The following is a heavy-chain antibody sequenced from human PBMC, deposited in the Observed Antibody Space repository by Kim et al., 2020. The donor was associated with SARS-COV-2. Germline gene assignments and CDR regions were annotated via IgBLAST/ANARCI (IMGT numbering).Heavy chain of an antibody. CDR2: ISGSGGST. D-gene: IGHD3-3*01. V-gene: IGHV3-23*01. Sequence: GGSLRLSCAASGFTFSSYAMSWVRQAPGKGLEWVSAISGSGGSTYYADSVKGRFTISRDNSKNTLYLQMNSLRAEDTAVYYCAKDGYVDLIPFWSYWGQGTLVTVS. CDR3: AKDGYVDLIPFWSY. J-gene: IGHJ4*02. CDR1: GFTFSSYA.